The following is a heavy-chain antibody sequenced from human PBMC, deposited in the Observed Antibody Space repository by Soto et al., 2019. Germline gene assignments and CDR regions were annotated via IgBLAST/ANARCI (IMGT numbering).Heavy chain of an antibody. Sequence: PGGSLRLSCAASGFPFSSYGMNWVRQAPGKGLGWVSAISGSDGTTHYAAPVKGRFTLSRDDSKNTVYLQMNGLEIEDTGMYYCVTRFTAVATARFDYWGQGTLVTVSS. J-gene: IGHJ4*02. CDR3: VTRFTAVATARFDY. V-gene: IGHV3-23*01. CDR2: ISGSDGTT. CDR1: GFPFSSYG. D-gene: IGHD2-21*02.